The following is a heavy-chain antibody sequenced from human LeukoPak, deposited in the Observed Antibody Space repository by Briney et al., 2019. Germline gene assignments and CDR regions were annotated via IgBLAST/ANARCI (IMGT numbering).Heavy chain of an antibody. D-gene: IGHD2/OR15-2a*01. CDR3: ARFSQYYDSPTHYLDY. Sequence: SETLSLTCAVYGGSFSGYHWSWIRQPPGKGLEWIGEINHSGSTNYNPSLKSRVTISVDTSKNQFSLKLSSVTAADTAVYYCARFSQYYDSPTHYLDYWGQGILVTVSS. J-gene: IGHJ4*02. CDR2: INHSGST. CDR1: GGSFSGYH. V-gene: IGHV4-34*01.